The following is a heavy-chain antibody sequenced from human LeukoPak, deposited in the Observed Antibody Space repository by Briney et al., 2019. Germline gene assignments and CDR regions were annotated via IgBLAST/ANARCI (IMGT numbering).Heavy chain of an antibody. CDR1: GFTFSSYA. CDR3: AESQLRYFDWSDY. V-gene: IGHV3-23*01. Sequence: PGGSLRLSCAASGFTFSSYAMSWVRQAPGKGLEWVSAISGSGGSTYYADSVKGRFTISRDNSKNTLYLQMNSLRAEDTAVYYCAESQLRYFDWSDYWGQGTLVTVSS. D-gene: IGHD3-9*01. J-gene: IGHJ4*02. CDR2: ISGSGGST.